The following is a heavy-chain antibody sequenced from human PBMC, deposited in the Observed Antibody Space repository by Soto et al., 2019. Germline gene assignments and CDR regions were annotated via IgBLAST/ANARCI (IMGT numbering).Heavy chain of an antibody. D-gene: IGHD3-22*01. CDR2: IWYDGSNK. CDR3: AREIEGGEGYDSSIILYYYYGMDV. J-gene: IGHJ6*02. V-gene: IGHV3-33*01. CDR1: GFTFSSYG. Sequence: QVQLVESGGGVVQPGRSLRLSCAASGFTFSSYGMHWVRQAPGKGLEWVAVIWYDGSNKYYADSVKGRFTISRDNSKNTLNMQMHSLRAEETAVYYCAREIEGGEGYDSSIILYYYYGMDVWGQGTTVTVSS.